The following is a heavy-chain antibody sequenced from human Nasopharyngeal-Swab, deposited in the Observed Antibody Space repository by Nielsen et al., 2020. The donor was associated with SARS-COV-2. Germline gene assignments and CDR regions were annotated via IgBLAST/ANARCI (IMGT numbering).Heavy chain of an antibody. CDR2: IKQDGSEK. D-gene: IGHD3-10*01. CDR3: ARVGGRISPMGA. V-gene: IGHV3-7*01. J-gene: IGHJ4*02. CDR1: GFTFRDYW. Sequence: GESLKISCVASGFTFRDYWMSWVRQAPAKGLEWVASIKQDGSEKNYVDSVKGRFTISRDNAKNSLFLQMDSLRTEDTAFYYCARVGGRISPMGAWGQGTLGTVSS.